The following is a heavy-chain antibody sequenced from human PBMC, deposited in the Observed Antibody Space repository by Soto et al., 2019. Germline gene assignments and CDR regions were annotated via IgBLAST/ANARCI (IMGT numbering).Heavy chain of an antibody. J-gene: IGHJ4*02. CDR3: ARDAGFGLFTFDY. D-gene: IGHD3-3*01. V-gene: IGHV4-38-2*02. CDR1: GYSISSGYY. CDR2: IYHSGST. Sequence: PSETLSLTGAVSGYSISSGYYWGWIRQPPGKGLEWIGSIYHSGSTYYNPSLKSRVTISVDTSKNQFSLKLSSVTAADTAVYYCARDAGFGLFTFDYWGQGTLVTVSS.